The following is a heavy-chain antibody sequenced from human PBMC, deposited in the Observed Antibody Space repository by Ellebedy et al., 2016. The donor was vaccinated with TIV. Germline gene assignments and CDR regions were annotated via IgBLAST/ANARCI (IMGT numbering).Heavy chain of an antibody. CDR2: IRQDGSK. CDR3: ARDGAYGDYAPGQYGMDV. CDR1: GFSFRSYW. Sequence: GGSLRLSCAAYGFSFRSYWMSWVRQAPGKGLEWVANIRQDGSKNYVDSVKGRFTNSRDNAQNSLQLQMNSLRVEDTAVYYCARDGAYGDYAPGQYGMDVWGQGTTVIVS. D-gene: IGHD4-17*01. V-gene: IGHV3-7*03. J-gene: IGHJ6*02.